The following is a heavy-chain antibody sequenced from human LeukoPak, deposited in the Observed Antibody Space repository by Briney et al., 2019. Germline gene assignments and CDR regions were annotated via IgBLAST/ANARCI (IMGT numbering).Heavy chain of an antibody. CDR1: GYTFTNYD. CDR3: ARVAGSIDY. J-gene: IGHJ4*02. D-gene: IGHD1-26*01. V-gene: IGHV1-8*01. CDR2: MSTRGGNT. Sequence: ASVKVSCKASGYTFTNYDINWVRQATGQGLEWMGWMSTRGGNTGYAQKFQGRLTMTRDTSITTVYMELSSLRSDDTAVYCCARVAGSIDYWGQGTLVTVSS.